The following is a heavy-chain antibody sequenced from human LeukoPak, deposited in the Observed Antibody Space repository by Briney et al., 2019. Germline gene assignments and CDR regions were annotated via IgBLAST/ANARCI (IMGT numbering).Heavy chain of an antibody. V-gene: IGHV3-23*01. Sequence: GGSLRLSCAASGFTFSSYAMSWVRQAPGKGLEGGSAMSGSGGSTYYADSVKGRFSISRDNSKNTLYLQMNSLRAEDTAVYYCAKDRPGVRGVGDFDYWGQGTLVTVSS. CDR2: MSGSGGST. D-gene: IGHD3-10*01. CDR3: AKDRPGVRGVGDFDY. J-gene: IGHJ4*02. CDR1: GFTFSSYA.